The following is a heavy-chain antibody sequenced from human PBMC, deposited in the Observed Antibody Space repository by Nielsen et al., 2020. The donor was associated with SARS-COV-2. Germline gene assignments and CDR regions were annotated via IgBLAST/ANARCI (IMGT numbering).Heavy chain of an antibody. CDR2: IKQDGSEK. D-gene: IGHD2-2*02. CDR1: GFTFSSYW. CDR3: AMIPRLLKAGMDV. V-gene: IGHV3-7*01. Sequence: GGSLRLSCAASGFTFSSYWMSWVRQAPGKGLEWVANIKQDGSEKYYVDSVKGRFTISRDNAKNSLYLQMNSLRAADTAVYYCAMIPRLLKAGMDVWGQGTTVTVSS. J-gene: IGHJ6*02.